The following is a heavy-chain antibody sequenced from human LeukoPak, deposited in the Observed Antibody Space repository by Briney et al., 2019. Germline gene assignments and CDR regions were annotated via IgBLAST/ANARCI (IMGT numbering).Heavy chain of an antibody. CDR2: IYPGDSDT. V-gene: IGHV5-51*01. CDR1: GYSFTSYW. Sequence: GESLKISCKGSGYSFTSYWIGWVRQMPGKGLEWMGIIYPGDSDTRYSPSFQGQVTNSADKSISTAYLQWSSLKASDTAMYYCARHAYYYDSSGYDGTDYWGQGTLVTVSS. CDR3: ARHAYYYDSSGYDGTDY. J-gene: IGHJ4*02. D-gene: IGHD3-22*01.